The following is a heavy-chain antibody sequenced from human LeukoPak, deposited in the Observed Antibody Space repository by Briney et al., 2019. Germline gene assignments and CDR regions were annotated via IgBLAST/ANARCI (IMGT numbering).Heavy chain of an antibody. D-gene: IGHD3-22*01. Sequence: PSETLSLTCTVSGGSISSYYWSWIRQPPGKGLEWIGYIYYSGSTNYNPSLKSRVTISVDTSKNQFSLKLSSVTAADTAVYYCASLYYYDSSGYYPGWWYFDYWGQGTLVTVSS. J-gene: IGHJ4*02. CDR3: ASLYYYDSSGYYPGWWYFDY. V-gene: IGHV4-59*01. CDR2: IYYSGST. CDR1: GGSISSYY.